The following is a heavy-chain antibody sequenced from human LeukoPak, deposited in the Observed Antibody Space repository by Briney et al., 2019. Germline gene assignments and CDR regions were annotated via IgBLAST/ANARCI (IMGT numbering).Heavy chain of an antibody. CDR1: GGSFSGYY. J-gene: IGHJ4*02. V-gene: IGHV4-34*09. D-gene: IGHD3-9*01. Sequence: SETLSLTCAVYGGSFSGYYWSWIRQPPGKGLEWIGYIYYSGSTYYNPSLKSRVTISVDTSKNQFSLKLSSVTAADTAVYYCARALKDYDILTGYDYWGQGTLVTVSS. CDR3: ARALKDYDILTGYDY. CDR2: IYYSGST.